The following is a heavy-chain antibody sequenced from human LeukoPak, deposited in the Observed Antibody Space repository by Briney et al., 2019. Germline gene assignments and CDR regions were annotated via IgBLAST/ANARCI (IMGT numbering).Heavy chain of an antibody. Sequence: GGSLRLSCAASGFTFSSYSMNWVRQAPGKGLERVSSISSSSSYIYYADSVKGRFTISRDNAKNSLYLQMNSLRAEDTAVYYCAAAASGLRYFDWSDPLDYWGQGTLVTVSS. CDR3: AAAASGLRYFDWSDPLDY. V-gene: IGHV3-21*01. CDR2: ISSSSSYI. J-gene: IGHJ4*02. D-gene: IGHD3-9*01. CDR1: GFTFSSYS.